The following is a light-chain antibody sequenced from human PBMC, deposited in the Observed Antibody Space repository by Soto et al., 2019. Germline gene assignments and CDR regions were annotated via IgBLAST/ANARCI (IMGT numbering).Light chain of an antibody. CDR1: QSIGTW. V-gene: IGKV1-5*01. CDR3: LQYDNHSWT. Sequence: DIQVTQSPSTLSASVGDRVTITCGASQSIGTWLAWYQQKPGKAPKLLIFDASTLESGVPARFSGSGSGTEFTLTISSLQPDDVATYYCLQYDNHSWTFGQGAKVDI. CDR2: DAS. J-gene: IGKJ1*01.